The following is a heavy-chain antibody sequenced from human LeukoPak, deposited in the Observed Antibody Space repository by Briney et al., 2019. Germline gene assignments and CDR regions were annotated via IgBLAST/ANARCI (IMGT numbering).Heavy chain of an antibody. CDR2: MNPNSGNT. V-gene: IGHV1-8*01. CDR3: ARGPGIGYWAEEATAFDI. D-gene: IGHD2-15*01. J-gene: IGHJ3*02. Sequence: ASVKVSCKASGYTFTSYDINWVRQATGQGLEWMGWMNPNSGNTGYAQKFQGRVTMIRNTSISTAYMELSSLRSEDTAVYYCARGPGIGYWAEEATAFDIWGQGTMVTVSS. CDR1: GYTFTSYD.